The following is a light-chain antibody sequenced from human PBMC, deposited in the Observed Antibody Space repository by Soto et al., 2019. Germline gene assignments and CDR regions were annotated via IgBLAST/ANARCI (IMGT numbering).Light chain of an antibody. CDR2: GAS. CDR3: LQYCSSPYT. J-gene: IGKJ2*01. CDR1: QSVSSSY. Sequence: EIVLTQSPGTLSLSPGERATLSCRASQSVSSSYLAWYQQKPGQAPRPLIYGASSRATGIPDRVSGSGSGTDFTLTISRLEPEDFAVYYCLQYCSSPYTFGQGTKLEIK. V-gene: IGKV3-20*01.